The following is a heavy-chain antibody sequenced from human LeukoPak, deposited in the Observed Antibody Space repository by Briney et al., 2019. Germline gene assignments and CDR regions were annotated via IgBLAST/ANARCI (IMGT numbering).Heavy chain of an antibody. CDR3: GRGVEKATINELNY. J-gene: IGHJ4*02. Sequence: GGSLRLPCVASGFTFRDYWMHWVRQAPGKGLVWVSRIRGYGNDVSYADSVEGRFTISRDNAKNMLYLQMSSLRVEDTALYYCGRGVEKATINELNYWGQGTLVIVSS. CDR1: GFTFRDYW. V-gene: IGHV3-74*01. CDR2: IRGYGNDV. D-gene: IGHD5-24*01.